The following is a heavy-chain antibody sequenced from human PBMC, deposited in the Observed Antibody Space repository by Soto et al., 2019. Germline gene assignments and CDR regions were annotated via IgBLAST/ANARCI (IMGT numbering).Heavy chain of an antibody. Sequence: EVQLLESGGGLVKPGGSLRLSCAASGFTFSNYIMNWVRQPPGQGLEWVASISGSSTYVYYADSLKGRMAISRDNAKNSLSLELNTLRVEDTAVYYCSRGGGYYYGSGTDAFDVWGQGTLVTVSS. D-gene: IGHD3-10*01. V-gene: IGHV3-21*01. CDR2: ISGSSTYV. CDR3: SRGGGYYYGSGTDAFDV. J-gene: IGHJ3*01. CDR1: GFTFSNYI.